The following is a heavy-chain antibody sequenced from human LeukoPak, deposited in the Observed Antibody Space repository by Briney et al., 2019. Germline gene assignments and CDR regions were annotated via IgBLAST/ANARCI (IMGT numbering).Heavy chain of an antibody. V-gene: IGHV3-21*01. CDR1: GFTFSSYS. D-gene: IGHD6-19*01. J-gene: IGHJ4*02. CDR3: ARDLSSGWVIDY. Sequence: GGSLRLSCAASGFTFSSYSMNWVRQAPGKGLEWVSSISSSSSYIYYADSVKGRFTISRDNAKNSLYLQMNSLRAEDTAVYYCARDLSSGWVIDYWGQGTLVTVSS. CDR2: ISSSSSYI.